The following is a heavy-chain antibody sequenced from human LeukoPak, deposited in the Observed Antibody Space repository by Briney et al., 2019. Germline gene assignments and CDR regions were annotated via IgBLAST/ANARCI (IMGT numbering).Heavy chain of an antibody. Sequence: GGSLRLSCAASGFTFSSYTMHWVRQAPGKGLEYVSGISSNGGSTYYANSLKGRLTISRDNSKNTLYLQMGSLRAEGMAVYYCARSRGLDLQYYYYMDVWGKGTTVTVSS. V-gene: IGHV3-64*01. D-gene: IGHD3-10*01. CDR2: ISSNGGST. J-gene: IGHJ6*03. CDR3: ARSRGLDLQYYYYMDV. CDR1: GFTFSSYT.